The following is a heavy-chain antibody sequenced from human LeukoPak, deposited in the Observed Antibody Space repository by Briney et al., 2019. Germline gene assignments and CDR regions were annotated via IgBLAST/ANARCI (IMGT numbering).Heavy chain of an antibody. D-gene: IGHD2-15*01. J-gene: IGHJ4*02. CDR1: GFTFNSYQ. CDR2: ISSSGTTI. Sequence: PGGSLRLSCEASGFTFNSYQMNWVRQAPGKGLEWVSYISSSGTTIYYAESVKGRFTISRDNAKNSLYLQMNSLRAEDTAVYYCARRYCSGGTCNHLDYWGQGTLVTVSS. CDR3: ARRYCSGGTCNHLDY. V-gene: IGHV3-48*03.